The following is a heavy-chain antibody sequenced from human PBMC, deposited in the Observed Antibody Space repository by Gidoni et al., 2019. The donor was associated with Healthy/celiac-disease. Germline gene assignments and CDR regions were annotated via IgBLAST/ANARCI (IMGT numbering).Heavy chain of an antibody. J-gene: IGHJ4*02. Sequence: QVQLVESGGGVVQPGRSLSLSCAAPGFTFSSYAMHWVRQAPGKGLEWVAVISYDGSNKYYADSVKGRFTISRDNSKNTLYLQMNSLRAEDTAVYYCARVPGADWLPNYFDYWGQGTLVTVSS. CDR1: GFTFSSYA. CDR2: ISYDGSNK. V-gene: IGHV3-30-3*01. D-gene: IGHD1-26*01. CDR3: ARVPGADWLPNYFDY.